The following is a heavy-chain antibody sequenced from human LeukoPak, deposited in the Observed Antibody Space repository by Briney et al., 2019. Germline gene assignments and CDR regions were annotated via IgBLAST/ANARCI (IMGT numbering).Heavy chain of an antibody. D-gene: IGHD2-15*01. CDR3: ARGRYCSGGSCYGALGYYFEY. CDR2: IKQDGSEK. J-gene: IGHJ4*02. V-gene: IGHV3-7*01. CDR1: GFMFNTYW. Sequence: GGSLRLSCAASGFMFNTYWMSWVRQTPGKGLEWVANIKQDGSEKYNVDSVKGRFTISRDNAKNSLYLQMNSLRAEDTAVYYCARGRYCSGGSCYGALGYYFEYWGQGTLVTVSS.